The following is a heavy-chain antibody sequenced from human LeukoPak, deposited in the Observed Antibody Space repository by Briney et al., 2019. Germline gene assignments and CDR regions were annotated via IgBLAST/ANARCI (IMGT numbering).Heavy chain of an antibody. CDR2: ISAYNGNT. CDR3: AREPSSSWYMMNYYYYGMDF. D-gene: IGHD6-13*01. CDR1: GYTFTSYG. Sequence: GASVKVSCKASGYTFTSYGISWVRQAPGQGLEWMGWISAYNGNTNYAQKLQGRVTMTTDTSTSTAYMELRSLRSDDTAVYYCAREPSSSWYMMNYYYYGMDFWGQGTTVTVSS. V-gene: IGHV1-18*01. J-gene: IGHJ6*02.